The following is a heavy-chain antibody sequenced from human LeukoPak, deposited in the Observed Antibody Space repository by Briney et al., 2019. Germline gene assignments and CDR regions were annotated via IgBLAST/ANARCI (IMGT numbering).Heavy chain of an antibody. Sequence: XGALRLSCAASGFTFSSYEMNWVRQAPGKGLEGVSYISSSGSTIYYADSVKGRFTISRDNAKNSLYLQMNSLRAEDTAVYYCAELGITMIGGVWGKGTTVTISS. CDR2: ISSSGSTI. J-gene: IGHJ6*04. V-gene: IGHV3-48*03. CDR1: GFTFSSYE. D-gene: IGHD3-10*02. CDR3: AELGITMIGGV.